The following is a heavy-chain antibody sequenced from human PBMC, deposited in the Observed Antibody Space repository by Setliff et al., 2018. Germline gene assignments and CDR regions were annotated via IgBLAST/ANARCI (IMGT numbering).Heavy chain of an antibody. D-gene: IGHD3-22*01. J-gene: IGHJ1*01. V-gene: IGHV3-48*04. CDR2: ISSSSSTI. Sequence: GGSPRLSCAASGFTFSSYSMNWVRQAPGRGLEWVSYISSSSSTIYYADSVKGRFTISRDNAKNSLYLQMNSLRAEDTAVYYCAKDTSQIVVVITFQHWGQGTLVTVSS. CDR1: GFTFSSYS. CDR3: AKDTSQIVVVITFQH.